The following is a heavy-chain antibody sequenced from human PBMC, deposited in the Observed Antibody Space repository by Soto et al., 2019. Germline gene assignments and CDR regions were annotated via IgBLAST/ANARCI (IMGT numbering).Heavy chain of an antibody. CDR1: GFTFSSYA. Sequence: PGGSLRLSCAASGFTFSSYAMHWVRQAPGKGLEWVAVISYDGSNKYYADSVKGRFTISRDNSKNTLYLQMNSLRAEDTAVYYCARDGVLLWFGELLSYYGMDVWGQGTTVTVSS. V-gene: IGHV3-30-3*01. D-gene: IGHD3-10*01. CDR2: ISYDGSNK. J-gene: IGHJ6*02. CDR3: ARDGVLLWFGELLSYYGMDV.